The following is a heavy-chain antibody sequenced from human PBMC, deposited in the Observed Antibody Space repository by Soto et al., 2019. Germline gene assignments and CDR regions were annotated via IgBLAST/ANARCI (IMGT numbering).Heavy chain of an antibody. CDR2: IRYDGSNK. CDR1: GFTFSSYG. CDR3: ARESAVFSSFDYGMDV. D-gene: IGHD6-19*01. V-gene: IGHV3-33*01. J-gene: IGHJ6*02. Sequence: PGGSLRLSCAASGFTFSSYGMHWVRQAPGKGLEWVAVIRYDGSNKYYADAVNGRFTISRDNYKNTLYLQMNSLRAEDTAVYYCARESAVFSSFDYGMDVWGQGTTVTVSS.